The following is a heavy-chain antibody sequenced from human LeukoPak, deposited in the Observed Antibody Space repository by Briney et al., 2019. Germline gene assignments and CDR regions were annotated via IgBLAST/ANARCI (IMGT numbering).Heavy chain of an antibody. CDR3: ASIRYGDPTIDY. J-gene: IGHJ4*02. D-gene: IGHD4-17*01. Sequence: GGSLRLSCAASGFTFSSYWMHWVRQAPGKGLVWVSRINSDGSSTSYADSVKGRFTISRDNAKNTLYLQMNSLRAEDTAVYYCASIRYGDPTIDYWGQGTLLTVSS. CDR2: INSDGSST. CDR1: GFTFSSYW. V-gene: IGHV3-74*01.